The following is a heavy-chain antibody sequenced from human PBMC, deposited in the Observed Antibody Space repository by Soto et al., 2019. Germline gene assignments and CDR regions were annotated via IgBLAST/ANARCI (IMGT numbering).Heavy chain of an antibody. CDR3: ARDSVEFDY. CDR2: INPASGTT. D-gene: IGHD1-26*01. CDR1: GYKFTSYY. Sequence: ASVKVSCKASGYKFTSYYMHWVRQAPGQGLEWMGIINPASGTTYYAQKFQGRITMTRDTSTSTVYVELSSLRSDDTAVYYCARDSVEFDYWGQGTLVTVSS. V-gene: IGHV1-46*01. J-gene: IGHJ4*02.